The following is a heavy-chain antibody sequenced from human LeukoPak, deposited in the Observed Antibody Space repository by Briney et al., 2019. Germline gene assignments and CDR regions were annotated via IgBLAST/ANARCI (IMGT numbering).Heavy chain of an antibody. Sequence: LSETLSLTCTVSGGSISSYYWSWIRQPPGKGLEWIGYIYCSGSTNYNPSLKSRVTISVDTSKNQFSLKLSSVTAADTAVYYCARSNMVRGVIGPWFDPWGQGTLVTVSS. CDR1: GGSISSYY. CDR3: ARSNMVRGVIGPWFDP. D-gene: IGHD3-10*01. J-gene: IGHJ5*02. CDR2: IYCSGST. V-gene: IGHV4-59*01.